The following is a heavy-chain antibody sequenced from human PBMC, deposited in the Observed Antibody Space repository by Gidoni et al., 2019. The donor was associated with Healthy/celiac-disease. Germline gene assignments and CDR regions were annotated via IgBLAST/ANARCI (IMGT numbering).Heavy chain of an antibody. Sequence: QVQLVESGGGVVQPGRSLRLSCPASGFTFSSYGMHWVRQAPGKGLEWVAVISYDGSNKYYADSVKGRFTISRDNSKNTLYLQMNSLRAEDTAVYYCAKDLDSNGMDVWGQGTTVTVSS. CDR3: AKDLDSNGMDV. CDR2: ISYDGSNK. J-gene: IGHJ6*02. CDR1: GFTFSSYG. V-gene: IGHV3-30*18.